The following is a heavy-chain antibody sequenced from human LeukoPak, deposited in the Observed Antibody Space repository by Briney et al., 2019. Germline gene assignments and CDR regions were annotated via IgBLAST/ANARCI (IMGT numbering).Heavy chain of an antibody. CDR1: GFTFSTYA. CDR2: ISSSGSGTYYT. V-gene: IGHV3-23*01. J-gene: IGHJ4*02. Sequence: GGSLRLSCAASGFTFSTYAMSWVRQAPGKGLEWVSAISSSGSGTYYTYYADSVKGRFTISRDNSKNTLYLQMNSLRAEDTAVYYCAKQQAWLRGYFDYWGQGTLVTVSS. CDR3: AKQQAWLRGYFDY. D-gene: IGHD5-12*01.